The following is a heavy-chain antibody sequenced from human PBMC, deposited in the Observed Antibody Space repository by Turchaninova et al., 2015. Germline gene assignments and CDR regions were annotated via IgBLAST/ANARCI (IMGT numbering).Heavy chain of an antibody. CDR2: IRSKTFGGTA. Sequence: ESWGGLVQPGRSLRLSCTASGFPFVDYAISWFRQAPGKGLEWVGLIRSKTFGGTADYAASVTGRFTISRDDSKSIAYLQMSSLKTEDTAVDYCNWGSTTPYWGRGTLVTVSS. CDR3: NWGSTTPY. V-gene: IGHV3-49*03. CDR1: GFPFVDYA. J-gene: IGHJ4*02. D-gene: IGHD5/OR15-5a*01.